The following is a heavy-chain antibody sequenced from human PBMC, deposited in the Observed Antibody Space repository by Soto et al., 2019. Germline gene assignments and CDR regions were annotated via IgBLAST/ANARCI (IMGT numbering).Heavy chain of an antibody. CDR2: ISTTSFTI. CDR1: GFSFSTYN. Sequence: GGSLRLSCAASGFSFSTYNMDWVRQAPGKGPEWIAYISTTSFTIYYADSVKGRFTISRDNDRNSLYLEMNSLRDEDTAVYYCARDRCYDGTCYSASDSWGQGTLVTVSS. V-gene: IGHV3-48*02. D-gene: IGHD2-15*01. CDR3: ARDRCYDGTCYSASDS. J-gene: IGHJ5*01.